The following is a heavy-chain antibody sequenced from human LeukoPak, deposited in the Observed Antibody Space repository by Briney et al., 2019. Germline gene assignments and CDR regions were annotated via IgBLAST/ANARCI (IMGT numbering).Heavy chain of an antibody. CDR3: ASPFNNSDYDIPCCPMDV. V-gene: IGHV4-39*07. CDR1: GGSISSSSYY. J-gene: IGHJ6*02. Sequence: SETLSLTCTVSGGSISSSSYYWGWIRQPPGKGLEWIGSIYYSGSTYYNPSLKSRVTISVDTSKNQFSLKLSSVTAADTAVYYCASPFNNSDYDIPCCPMDVWGQGTTVTVSS. CDR2: IYYSGST. D-gene: IGHD3-9*01.